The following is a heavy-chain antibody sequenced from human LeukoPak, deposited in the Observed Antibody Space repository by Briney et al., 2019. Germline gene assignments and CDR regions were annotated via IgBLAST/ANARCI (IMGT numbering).Heavy chain of an antibody. D-gene: IGHD6-6*01. CDR2: ISSGSDHI. CDR3: ARNDYASSSGYDF. Sequence: GGSLRLSCAASGFTFSTYSMNWVRQAPGKGLEWVSSISSGSDHIYYADSVRGRFTISRDNAKNSLYLQMDSLRAEDTAVFFCARNDYASSSGYDFWGQGTLVTVSS. CDR1: GFTFSTYS. V-gene: IGHV3-21*01. J-gene: IGHJ4*02.